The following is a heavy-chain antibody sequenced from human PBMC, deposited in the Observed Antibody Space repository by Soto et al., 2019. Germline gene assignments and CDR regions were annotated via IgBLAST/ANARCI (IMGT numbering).Heavy chain of an antibody. J-gene: IGHJ3*02. D-gene: IGHD1-26*01. CDR2: IMPGSSHI. Sequence: GGSLRLSCVASGFSLSDHYMDWVRQAPGKGLEWVSYIMPGSSHIFYADSVKGRFTISRDNAKNSLYLQMNSLRAEDTAVYYCAIEKVGAPSVHVFDIWGQGTMVTVSS. CDR1: GFSLSDHY. V-gene: IGHV3-11*06. CDR3: AIEKVGAPSVHVFDI.